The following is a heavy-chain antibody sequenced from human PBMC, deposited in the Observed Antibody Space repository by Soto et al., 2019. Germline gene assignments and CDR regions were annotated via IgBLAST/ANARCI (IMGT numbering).Heavy chain of an antibody. CDR1: GYTFTSYD. CDR2: MNPNSGNT. V-gene: IGHV1-8*01. Sequence: QVQLVQSGAEVKKPGASVKVSCNASGYTFTSYDINWVRQATAQGLEWMGWMNPNSGNTDYAQKFQGRVTMTRNTSISTAYMELSSLRSEDTAVYYCARERSAAGAGWFDPWGQGTLVTVSS. D-gene: IGHD6-13*01. J-gene: IGHJ5*02. CDR3: ARERSAAGAGWFDP.